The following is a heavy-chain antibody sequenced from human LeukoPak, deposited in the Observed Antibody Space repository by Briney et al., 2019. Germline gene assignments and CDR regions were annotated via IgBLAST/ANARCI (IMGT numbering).Heavy chain of an antibody. CDR3: AKDPRDISTGNYDEFDI. CDR2: INPSLQIP. V-gene: IGHV1-46*01. CDR1: GYTFSNYR. Sequence: ASVKVSCKASGYTFSNYRMHWVRQAPGQGLEWLGIINPSLQIPIYAQTFQGRVTMTTDMSTSTFYMELSNLVSEDTAVYYCAKDPRDISTGNYDEFDIWGQGTMVTVSS. D-gene: IGHD3-9*01. J-gene: IGHJ3*02.